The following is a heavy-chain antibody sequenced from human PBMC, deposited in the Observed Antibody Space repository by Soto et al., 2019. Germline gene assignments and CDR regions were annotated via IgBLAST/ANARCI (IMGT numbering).Heavy chain of an antibody. CDR3: AVPGAGDFDY. J-gene: IGHJ4*02. CDR2: IYHSGTT. Sequence: QVQLQESGPGLVKPSGTLSLTCAVSGGSISSTDWWTWVRQPPGQGLEWIGEIYHSGTTNYNPSLKSRVTISLDMSKIQFSLTLSSVTAADTAVYYCAVPGAGDFDYWGQGALVTVSS. V-gene: IGHV4-4*02. CDR1: GGSISSTDW. D-gene: IGHD6-13*01.